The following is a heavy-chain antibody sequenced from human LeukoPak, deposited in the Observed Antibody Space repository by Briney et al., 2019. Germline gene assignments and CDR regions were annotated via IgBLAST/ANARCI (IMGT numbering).Heavy chain of an antibody. V-gene: IGHV4-39*02. CDR3: ARGSYDVLTGYSTLGEY. J-gene: IGHJ4*02. Sequence: SETLSLTCTVSGGSTSSSTYYWGWIRQPPGKGLEWVGNVYYSGSTYYNPSLKSRVTISVDTSKRHFSLKLTSVTAADTAVYYCARGSYDVLTGYSTLGEYWGQGTLVTVSS. CDR1: GGSTSSSTYY. CDR2: VYYSGST. D-gene: IGHD3-9*01.